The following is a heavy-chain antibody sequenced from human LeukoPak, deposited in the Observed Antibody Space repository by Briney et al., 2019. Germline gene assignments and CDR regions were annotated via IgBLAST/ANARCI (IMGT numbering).Heavy chain of an antibody. CDR3: AGEVAAAGKGYFDY. CDR1: GYTFTSYG. Sequence: GASVKVSCKASGYTFTSYGISWVRQAPGQGLEWMGWISAYNGNTNYAQKLQGRVTMTTDTSTSTAYMELRSLRSDDTAVYYCAGEVAAAGKGYFDYWGQGTLVTVSS. J-gene: IGHJ4*02. D-gene: IGHD6-13*01. V-gene: IGHV1-18*01. CDR2: ISAYNGNT.